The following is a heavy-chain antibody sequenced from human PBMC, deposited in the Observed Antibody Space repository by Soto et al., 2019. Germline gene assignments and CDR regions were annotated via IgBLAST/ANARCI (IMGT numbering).Heavy chain of an antibody. CDR3: ARDRVTTVTNDAFDT. V-gene: IGHV3-74*01. J-gene: IGHJ3*02. D-gene: IGHD4-17*01. CDR1: GFTFSSYW. Sequence: GGSLRLSCAASGFTFSSYWMHWVRQAPGKGLVWVSRINSDGSSTSYADSVKGRFTISRDNAKNTLYLQMNSLRAEDTAVYYCARDRVTTVTNDAFDTWGQGTMVTVSS. CDR2: INSDGSST.